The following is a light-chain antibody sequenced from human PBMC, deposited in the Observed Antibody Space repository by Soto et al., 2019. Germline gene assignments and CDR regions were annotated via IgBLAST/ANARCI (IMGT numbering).Light chain of an antibody. CDR2: DAS. Sequence: DIQMTQSPSSLSASVGDRVTITCQASQNINIYLNWYQQSPGRAPKPLIYDASSLEKGVPSRFSGTGSGTHFTLTISSLQPEDIATYYCQPYDDLPFTFGPGTKVDIK. V-gene: IGKV1-33*01. J-gene: IGKJ3*01. CDR3: QPYDDLPFT. CDR1: QNINIY.